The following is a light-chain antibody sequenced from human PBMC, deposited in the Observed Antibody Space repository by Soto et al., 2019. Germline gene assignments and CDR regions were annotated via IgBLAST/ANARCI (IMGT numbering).Light chain of an antibody. V-gene: IGKV3D-15*01. CDR2: AAS. J-gene: IGKJ5*01. CDR1: QSVSSN. Sequence: EIVMTQSPATLSVSPGERATLSCRASQSVSSNLAWYQQKPGQAPRLLIYAASTRATGIPDRFSGSGSGTEFTLTISSLQPDDFATYYCQQYNSYPITFSQGTRLEIK. CDR3: QQYNSYPIT.